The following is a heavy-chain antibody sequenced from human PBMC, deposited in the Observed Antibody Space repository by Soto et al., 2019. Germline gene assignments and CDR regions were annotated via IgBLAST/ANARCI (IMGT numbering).Heavy chain of an antibody. J-gene: IGHJ4*02. CDR1: GFTFSSYW. V-gene: IGHV3-7*03. D-gene: IGHD3-22*01. Sequence: PGGSLRLSCAASGFTFSSYWMSWVRQAPGKGLEWVANIKQDGSEKYYVDSVKGRSTISRDNAKNSLYLQMNSLRAEDTAVYYCARDQYYYDSSGYWVYWGQGTLVTVSS. CDR2: IKQDGSEK. CDR3: ARDQYYYDSSGYWVY.